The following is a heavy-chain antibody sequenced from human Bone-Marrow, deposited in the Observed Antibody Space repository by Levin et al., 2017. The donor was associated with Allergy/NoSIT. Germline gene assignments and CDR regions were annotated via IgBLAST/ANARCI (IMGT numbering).Heavy chain of an antibody. J-gene: IGHJ4*02. V-gene: IGHV3-15*01. CDR2: IKSKTDGGTT. Sequence: GESLKISCAASGFTFSNAWMSWVRQAPGKGLEWVGRIKSKTDGGTTDYAAPVKGRFTISRDDSKNTLYLQMNSLKTEDTAVYYCTTAPVTLWFGELLRPFDYWGQGTLVTVSS. D-gene: IGHD3-10*01. CDR1: GFTFSNAW. CDR3: TTAPVTLWFGELLRPFDY.